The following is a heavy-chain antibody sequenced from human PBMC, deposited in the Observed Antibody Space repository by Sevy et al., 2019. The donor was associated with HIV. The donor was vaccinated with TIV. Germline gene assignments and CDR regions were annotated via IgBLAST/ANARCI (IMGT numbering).Heavy chain of an antibody. Sequence: GGSLRLSCAASGFAFSSYAMSWVRQAPGKGLEWVSVISNSGDSTIYVDSVQGRFTISRDNSKNTLYLQMNSLRAEDTAVYYCAKRRTDGYNAFDYWGQGTLVTVSS. CDR3: AKRRTDGYNAFDY. CDR1: GFAFSSYA. V-gene: IGHV3-23*01. J-gene: IGHJ4*02. D-gene: IGHD5-12*01. CDR2: ISNSGDST.